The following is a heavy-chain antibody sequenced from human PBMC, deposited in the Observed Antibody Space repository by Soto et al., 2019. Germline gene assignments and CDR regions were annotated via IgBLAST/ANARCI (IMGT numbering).Heavy chain of an antibody. CDR3: AKRAYGAGIE. J-gene: IGHJ4*02. CDR2: ITTSGSNT. D-gene: IGHD3-10*01. Sequence: EMPLLESGGDLVQPGGSLRLSCAASGFTFSSYLMSWVRQAPGKGLEWVSSITTSGSNTNYADSVKGRFTISRDNFNNTLYLQMNSLRAEDTAVYYCAKRAYGAGIEWGQGTLVTVSS. CDR1: GFTFSSYL. V-gene: IGHV3-23*01.